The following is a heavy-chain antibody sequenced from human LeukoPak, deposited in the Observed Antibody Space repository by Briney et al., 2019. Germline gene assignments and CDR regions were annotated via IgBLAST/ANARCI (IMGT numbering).Heavy chain of an antibody. D-gene: IGHD5-18*01. V-gene: IGHV4-34*01. CDR2: INHSGVT. CDR1: GGSFSDYY. J-gene: IGHJ4*02. CDR3: AREGVARGYSYGLFDY. Sequence: SETLSLTCAVYGGSFSDYYWNWIRQPPGKGLEWIGEINHSGVTNYNPSLNGRVTISVDTSKTQLSLKLSSVTAADTAVYYCAREGVARGYSYGLFDYWGQGTLVTVSS.